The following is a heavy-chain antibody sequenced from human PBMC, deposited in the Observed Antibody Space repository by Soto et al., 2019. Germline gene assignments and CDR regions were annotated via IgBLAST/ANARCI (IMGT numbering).Heavy chain of an antibody. D-gene: IGHD1-26*01. J-gene: IGHJ4*02. Sequence: QLQLQESGPGLVKPSETLSLTCTVSGGSISSSSYYWGWIRQPPGKGLEWIGSIYYSGSTYYNPSLKTRVNIPVDTSKNQFSLKLSSVTAADTAVYYCASVGGSGTPWGQGTLVTVSS. CDR2: IYYSGST. CDR3: ASVGGSGTP. V-gene: IGHV4-39*01. CDR1: GGSISSSSYY.